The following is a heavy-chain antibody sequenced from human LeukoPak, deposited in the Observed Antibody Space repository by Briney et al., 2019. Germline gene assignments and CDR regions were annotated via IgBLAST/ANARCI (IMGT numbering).Heavy chain of an antibody. CDR3: AGYSSSWSH. Sequence: SETLSLTCTVSGGSISSYYWSWIRQPPGKGLEWIGYIYYSGSTNYNPSLKSRVTISVDTSKNQFSLKLSSVTAADTAVYYRAGYSSSWSHWGQGTLVTVSS. V-gene: IGHV4-59*08. CDR1: GGSISSYY. CDR2: IYYSGST. J-gene: IGHJ4*02. D-gene: IGHD6-13*01.